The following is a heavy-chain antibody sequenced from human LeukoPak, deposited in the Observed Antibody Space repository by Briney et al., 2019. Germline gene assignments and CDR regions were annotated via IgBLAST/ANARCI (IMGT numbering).Heavy chain of an antibody. CDR3: ARAGYGSGSYYRRDYFDY. D-gene: IGHD3-10*01. J-gene: IGHJ4*02. CDR2: VNPASGGT. Sequence: ASVKVSCKASGYTFIAYYMHWVRQAPGQGLEWMGWVNPASGGTNYAQKFQGRVTMTRNTSISTAYMELSSLRSEDTAVYYCARAGYGSGSYYRRDYFDYWGQGTLVTVSS. V-gene: IGHV1-2*02. CDR1: GYTFIAYY.